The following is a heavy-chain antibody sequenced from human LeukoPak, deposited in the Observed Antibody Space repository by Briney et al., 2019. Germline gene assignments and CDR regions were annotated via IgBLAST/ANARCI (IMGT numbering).Heavy chain of an antibody. D-gene: IGHD3-10*01. J-gene: IGHJ6*02. CDR3: ARDDGSGSIYYYYYGMDV. Sequence: GGSLSLSCAASGFTFSSYAMHWVRQAPGKGLEWVAVISYDGSNKYYADSVKGRFTISRDNSKNTLYLQMNSLRAEDTAVYYCARDDGSGSIYYYYYGMDVWGQGTTVTVSS. CDR1: GFTFSSYA. V-gene: IGHV3-30-3*01. CDR2: ISYDGSNK.